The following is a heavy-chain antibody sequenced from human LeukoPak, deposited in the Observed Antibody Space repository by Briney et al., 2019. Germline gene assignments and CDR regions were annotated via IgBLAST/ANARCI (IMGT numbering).Heavy chain of an antibody. CDR3: ARGTLDDSLDY. J-gene: IGHJ4*02. CDR2: ISSSSSYI. D-gene: IGHD1-1*01. CDR1: GFTFSSYN. Sequence: GESLRLSCAASGFTFSSYNMNWVRQAAGKGLEWVSSISSSSSYIDYADSVKGRFTISRDNARNSLYLQMNSLRGEDTAVYYCARGTLDDSLDYWGQGTLVTVSS. V-gene: IGHV3-21*01.